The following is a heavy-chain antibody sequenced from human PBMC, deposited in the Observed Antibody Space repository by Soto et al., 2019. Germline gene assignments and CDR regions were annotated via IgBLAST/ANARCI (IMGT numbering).Heavy chain of an antibody. D-gene: IGHD2-2*01. CDR3: ARQDEGDIVVVPAAYYYYGMDV. Sequence: ASVKVSCKASGYTFTSYGISWVRQAPGQGLERMGWISTNNGKANYAQKFQGRVTMTTDKSTSTAYMELSSLRSEDTAVYYCARQDEGDIVVVPAAYYYYGMDVWGQGTTVTVSS. V-gene: IGHV1-18*01. CDR1: GYTFTSYG. CDR2: ISTNNGKA. J-gene: IGHJ6*02.